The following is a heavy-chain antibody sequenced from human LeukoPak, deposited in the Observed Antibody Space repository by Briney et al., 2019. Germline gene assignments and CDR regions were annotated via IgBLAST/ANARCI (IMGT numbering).Heavy chain of an antibody. CDR3: ARERDCSSTSCYSWWFDP. V-gene: IGHV3-74*01. D-gene: IGHD2-2*01. CDR2: INSDGSST. Sequence: GGSLRLSCAASGFTFSSYWMHWVRQAPGKGLVWVSRINSDGSSTSHADSVKGRFTISRDNAKNTLYLQMNSLRAEDTAVYYCARERDCSSTSCYSWWFDPWGQGTLVTVSS. CDR1: GFTFSSYW. J-gene: IGHJ5*02.